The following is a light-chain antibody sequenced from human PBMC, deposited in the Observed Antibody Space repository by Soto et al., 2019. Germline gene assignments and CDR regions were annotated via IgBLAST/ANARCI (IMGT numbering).Light chain of an antibody. CDR3: QVWDSSTVV. V-gene: IGLV3-9*01. CDR2: RDY. J-gene: IGLJ2*01. Sequence: SYELTQPLSVSVALGRTASITCGGNNIGSKKVHWYQQKPGQAPVLVIYRDYNRPSGIPERFSGFNSGKTATLAISRAQAGDEADYYCQVWDSSTVVFGGGTKLTVL. CDR1: NIGSKK.